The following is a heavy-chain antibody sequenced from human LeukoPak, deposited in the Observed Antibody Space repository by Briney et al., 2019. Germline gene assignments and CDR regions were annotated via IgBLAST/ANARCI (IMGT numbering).Heavy chain of an antibody. V-gene: IGHV1-69*05. Sequence: GASVKVSCKASGGTFSSYAISWVRQAPGQGLEWMGRIIPIFGTANYAQKFQGRVTITTDGSTSTAYMELSSLRSEDTAVYYCARDRRCSGGSCYWFDPWGQGTLVTVSS. CDR3: ARDRRCSGGSCYWFDP. J-gene: IGHJ5*02. D-gene: IGHD2-15*01. CDR1: GGTFSSYA. CDR2: IIPIFGTA.